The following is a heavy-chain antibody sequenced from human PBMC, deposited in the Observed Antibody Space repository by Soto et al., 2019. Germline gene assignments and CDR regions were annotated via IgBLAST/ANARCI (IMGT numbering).Heavy chain of an antibody. CDR1: GGTFSSYA. D-gene: IGHD2-2*01. CDR2: IIPIFGTA. CDR3: ASALVPAADGELWYGEHFDY. J-gene: IGHJ4*02. V-gene: IGHV1-69*12. Sequence: QVQLVQSGAEVKKPGSSVKVSCKASGGTFSSYAISWVRQAPGQGLEWMGGIIPIFGTANYAQKFQGRVTITADESTSIAYMELSSLRSEDTAVYYCASALVPAADGELWYGEHFDYWGQGTLVTVSS.